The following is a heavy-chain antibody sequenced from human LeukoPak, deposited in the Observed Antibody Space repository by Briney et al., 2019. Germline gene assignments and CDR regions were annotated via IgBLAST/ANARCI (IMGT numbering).Heavy chain of an antibody. Sequence: GGSLRLSCEASGFTFSSYAMHWVRQAPGKGLEWVAVISYDGSNKYYADSVKGRFTISRDNSKNTLYLQMNSLRAEDTAVYYCAREDTAMGPDYWGQGTLVTVSS. D-gene: IGHD5-18*01. CDR3: AREDTAMGPDY. V-gene: IGHV3-30-3*01. J-gene: IGHJ4*02. CDR1: GFTFSSYA. CDR2: ISYDGSNK.